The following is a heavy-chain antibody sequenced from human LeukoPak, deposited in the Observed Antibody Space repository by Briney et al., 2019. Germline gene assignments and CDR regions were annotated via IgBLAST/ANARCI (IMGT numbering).Heavy chain of an antibody. V-gene: IGHV4-39*07. CDR2: IYYSGST. Sequence: PSETLSLTCTVSGGSISSSYYYWGWIRQPPGKGLEWIGSIYYSGSTNYNPSLKSRVTISVDTSKNQFSLKLSSVTAADTAVYYCARGGDWTSNGGDVYYYGMDVWGQGTTVTVSS. D-gene: IGHD2-21*02. CDR1: GGSISSSYYY. J-gene: IGHJ6*02. CDR3: ARGGDWTSNGGDVYYYGMDV.